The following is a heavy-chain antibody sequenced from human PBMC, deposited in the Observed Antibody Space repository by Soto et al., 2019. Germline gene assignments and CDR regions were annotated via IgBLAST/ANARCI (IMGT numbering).Heavy chain of an antibody. Sequence: VGSLRISCAASGFTFSSYAMHWVRQAPGKGLEWVAVISYDGSNKYYADSVKGRFTISRDNSKNTLYLQMNRLRAEDTAVYYCARGVEGFIVVVIAAISAFDIWGQGTMVTVSS. V-gene: IGHV3-30-3*01. CDR3: ARGVEGFIVVVIAAISAFDI. CDR2: ISYDGSNK. J-gene: IGHJ3*02. CDR1: GFTFSSYA. D-gene: IGHD2-15*01.